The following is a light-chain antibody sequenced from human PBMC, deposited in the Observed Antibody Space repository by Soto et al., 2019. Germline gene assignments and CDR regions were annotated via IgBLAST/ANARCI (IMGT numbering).Light chain of an antibody. CDR2: ASS. Sequence: IQMSQSPSSVSASVGDRITVTCRASQDIGGRLAWFQQKPGKAAQSLIQASSILQSGVPSRFSGSGSGTEFILTIPTLQHEDFASYFCLQVYSFPRTFGLGTKVDIK. J-gene: IGKJ1*01. V-gene: IGKV1-12*01. CDR1: QDIGGR. CDR3: LQVYSFPRT.